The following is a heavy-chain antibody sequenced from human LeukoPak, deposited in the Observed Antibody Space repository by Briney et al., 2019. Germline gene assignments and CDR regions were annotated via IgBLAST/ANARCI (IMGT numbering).Heavy chain of an antibody. CDR2: INPNSGGT. Sequence: ASVKVSCNASGYTYTGYYMHWVPQPPGQGLECMGWINPNSGGTNYAQKFQGRVTMTRDTSISTAYMDVSRLRSDHTAVYYCARVSSSWLNTWFDRWGEGTLVTVSS. CDR3: ARVSSSWLNTWFDR. D-gene: IGHD6-13*01. V-gene: IGHV1-2*02. J-gene: IGHJ5*02. CDR1: GYTYTGYY.